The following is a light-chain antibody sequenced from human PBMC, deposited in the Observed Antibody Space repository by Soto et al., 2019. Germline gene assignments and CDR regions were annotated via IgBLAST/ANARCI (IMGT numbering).Light chain of an antibody. Sequence: IQCNKPPSFLSASVAFGVTITCRASHRLSTFLAWYQQKPGKAPNLLIHAASSLQSGVPLRFSGSGSETDFTLTISRLQPEDVAPYFCQQRNSYPLTFGGGTKADIK. V-gene: IGKV1-9*01. CDR1: HRLSTF. CDR3: QQRNSYPLT. J-gene: IGKJ4*01. CDR2: AAS.